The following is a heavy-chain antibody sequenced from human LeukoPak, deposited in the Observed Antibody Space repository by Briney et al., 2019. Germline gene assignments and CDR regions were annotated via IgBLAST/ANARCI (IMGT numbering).Heavy chain of an antibody. D-gene: IGHD3-9*01. CDR3: AKRGVVIRVILIGFHKEAYYFDS. J-gene: IGHJ4*02. V-gene: IGHV3-23*01. Sequence: GGSLRLSCAVSGITLSNYAMSWVRQAPGKGLEWVAGISGSGGGTNYADSVKGRFTISRDNAKNTLYLQMNSLRAEDTAVYFCAKRGVVIRVILIGFHKEAYYFDSWAQGALVTVSS. CDR1: GITLSNYA. CDR2: ISGSGGGT.